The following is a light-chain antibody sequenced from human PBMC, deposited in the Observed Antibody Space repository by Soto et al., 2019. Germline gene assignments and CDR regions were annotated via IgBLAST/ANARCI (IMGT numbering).Light chain of an antibody. CDR3: QQYITSLTT. Sequence: EIVLTQSPGTLSLSPGERATLSCGANQSVTSNYLAWYQQKPGQAPRLLIYGASRRASGIPDRFIGSGSGTDFTLTISRLEPDDLEVYYCQQYITSLTTFGQGTKVDVK. J-gene: IGKJ1*01. V-gene: IGKV3-20*01. CDR1: QSVTSNY. CDR2: GAS.